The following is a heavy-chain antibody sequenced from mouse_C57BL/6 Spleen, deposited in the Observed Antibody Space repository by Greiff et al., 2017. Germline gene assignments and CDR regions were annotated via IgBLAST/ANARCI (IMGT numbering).Heavy chain of an antibody. V-gene: IGHV5-4*01. CDR2: ISDGGSYT. D-gene: IGHD2-1*01. CDR3: AREGGNYVYYAMDY. J-gene: IGHJ4*01. Sequence: EVQRVESGGGLVKPGGSLKLSCAASGFTFSSYAMSWVRQTPEKRLEWVATISDGGSYTYYPDNVKGRFTISRDNAKNNLYLQMSHLKSEDTAMYYCAREGGNYVYYAMDYWGQGTSVTVSS. CDR1: GFTFSSYA.